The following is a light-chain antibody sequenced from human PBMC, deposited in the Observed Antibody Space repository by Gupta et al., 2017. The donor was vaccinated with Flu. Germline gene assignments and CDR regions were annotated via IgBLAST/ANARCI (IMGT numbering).Light chain of an antibody. Sequence: DTHITQSPSSLSASVGDRVTITCQSSQDISKYLNWYHQRPGKAPKILIYDASNLETGVPSRFSGSGSGTEFTFTISSMQPEDIATDYCQQYANLPLTFGGGTKVEIK. V-gene: IGKV1-33*01. J-gene: IGKJ4*01. CDR3: QQYANLPLT. CDR1: QDISKY. CDR2: DAS.